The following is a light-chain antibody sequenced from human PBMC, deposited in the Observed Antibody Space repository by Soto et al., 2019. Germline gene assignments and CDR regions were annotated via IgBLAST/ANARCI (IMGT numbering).Light chain of an antibody. CDR2: HAS. J-gene: IGKJ1*01. CDR1: QSISIW. CDR3: QQYSSYWT. Sequence: DIQMTQSPSTLSASVGDRVTITCRASQSISIWLAWYQQKPDKAPHLLIYHASTLESGVPSRFSASGSGTEFTLTISSLQPDDFATYYCQQYSSYWTFGQGTKVEIK. V-gene: IGKV1-5*01.